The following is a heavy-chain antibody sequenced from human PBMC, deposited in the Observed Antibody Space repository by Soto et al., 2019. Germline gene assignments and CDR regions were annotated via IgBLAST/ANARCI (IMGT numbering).Heavy chain of an antibody. CDR3: ARDPKGGNGDYYFDY. CDR2: INPSGGST. V-gene: IGHV1-46*01. Sequence: ASVKVSCKASGYTFTSYYMHWVRQAPGQGLEWMGIINPSGGSTSYAQKFQGRVTMTRDTSTSTVYMELSSLRSEDTAVYYCARDPKGGNGDYYFDYWGQGTLVTVSS. J-gene: IGHJ4*02. D-gene: IGHD4-17*01. CDR1: GYTFTSYY.